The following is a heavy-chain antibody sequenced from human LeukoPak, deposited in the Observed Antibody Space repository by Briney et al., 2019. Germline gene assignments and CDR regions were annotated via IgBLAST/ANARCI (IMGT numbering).Heavy chain of an antibody. CDR1: GFTFSSYG. CDR2: IRYDGSNK. CDR3: AKDRRNNYEVCDY. V-gene: IGHV3-30*02. J-gene: IGHJ4*02. D-gene: IGHD4-11*01. Sequence: PGGSLRLSCAASGFTFSSYGMHWVRQAPGKGLEWVAFIRYDGSNKYYADSVKGRFTISRDNSKNTLYLQMNSLRAEDTAVYYCAKDRRNNYEVCDYWGQGTLVTVSS.